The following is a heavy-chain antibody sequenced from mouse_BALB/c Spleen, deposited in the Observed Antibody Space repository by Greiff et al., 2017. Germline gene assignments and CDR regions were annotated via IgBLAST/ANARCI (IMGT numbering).Heavy chain of an antibody. CDR2: IWAGGST. CDR1: GFSLTSYG. CDR3: ARDEGATMITTDAMDY. V-gene: IGHV2-9*02. J-gene: IGHJ4*01. Sequence: VQRVESGPGLVAPSQSLSITCTVSGFSLTSYGVHWVRQPPGKGLEWLGVIWAGGSTNYNSALMSRLSISKDNSKSQVFLKMNSLQTDDTAMYYCARDEGATMITTDAMDYWGQGTSVTVSS. D-gene: IGHD2-4*01.